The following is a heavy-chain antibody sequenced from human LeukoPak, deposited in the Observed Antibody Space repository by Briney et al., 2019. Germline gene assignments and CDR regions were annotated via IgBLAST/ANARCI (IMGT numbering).Heavy chain of an antibody. CDR3: AKTGLGPPIYYYGSGEFQH. CDR1: GFTFSSYA. J-gene: IGHJ1*01. CDR2: VSGSGGST. V-gene: IGHV3-23*01. D-gene: IGHD3-10*01. Sequence: GGSLRLSCAASGFTFSSYAMSWVRQAPGKGLEWVSTVSGSGGSTYYADSVKGRFTISRDNSKSTLYLQMNSLGAEDTAVYYCAKTGLGPPIYYYGSGEFQHWGQGTLVTVSS.